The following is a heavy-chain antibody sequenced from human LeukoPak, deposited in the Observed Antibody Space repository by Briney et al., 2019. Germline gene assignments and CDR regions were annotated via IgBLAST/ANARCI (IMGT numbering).Heavy chain of an antibody. V-gene: IGHV1-8*03. J-gene: IGHJ6*03. D-gene: IGHD3-10*01. CDR2: MNPNSGNT. CDR1: GYTFTSYD. Sequence: ASVKVSCKASGYTFTSYDIIWVRQATGQGLEWMGWMNPNSGNTGYAQKFQGRVTITRNTSISTAYMELSSLRSEDTAVYYCARGQGSGSYLYYYYYMDVWGKGTTVTVSS. CDR3: ARGQGSGSYLYYYYYMDV.